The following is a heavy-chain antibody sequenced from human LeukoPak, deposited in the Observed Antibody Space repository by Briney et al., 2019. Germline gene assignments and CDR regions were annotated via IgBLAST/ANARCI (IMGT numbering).Heavy chain of an antibody. CDR3: ARHIGGGIEDVDV. CDR2: IYVTGT. J-gene: IGHJ6*02. Sequence: SETLSLTCTVSGGSIGTYYWSWIRQSPGKGLEWIGYIYVTGTRYNPYLQSRVTISVDTSRNQFFLKMSSVTAADTAVYYCARHIGGGIEDVDVWGQGTTVIVSS. CDR1: GGSIGTYY. V-gene: IGHV4-59*08. D-gene: IGHD3-16*02.